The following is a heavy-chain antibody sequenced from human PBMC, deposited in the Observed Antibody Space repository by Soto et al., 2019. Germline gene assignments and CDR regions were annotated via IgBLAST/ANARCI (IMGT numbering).Heavy chain of an antibody. J-gene: IGHJ3*02. CDR1: AYTFTSYH. D-gene: IGHD2-8*01. CDR3: ARNLYGRAFDI. Sequence: QAQLEQSGPEVKRPGASLKVSCKASAYTFTSYHISWGRQAPGQGLGWIGWINAFDDDTNYSQKFQDRVTMTAHRSTDTAYLDLRSLGSDDTAIYYCARNLYGRAFDIWGQGTMVTVSS. V-gene: IGHV1-18*04. CDR2: INAFDDDT.